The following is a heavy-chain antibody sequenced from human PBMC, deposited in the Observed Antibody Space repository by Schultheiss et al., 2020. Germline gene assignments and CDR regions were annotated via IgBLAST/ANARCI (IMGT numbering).Heavy chain of an antibody. CDR1: GGSISSGGYY. CDR2: IYYSGST. Sequence: SETLSLTCTVSGGSISSGGYYWSWIRQHPGKGLEWIGYIYYSGSTYYNPSLKSLVTISVDTSKNQFSLKLSSVTAADTAVYYCARGADIVATIRAPYYFDYWGQGTLVTVSS. CDR3: ARGADIVATIRAPYYFDY. D-gene: IGHD5-12*01. J-gene: IGHJ4*02. V-gene: IGHV4-31*01.